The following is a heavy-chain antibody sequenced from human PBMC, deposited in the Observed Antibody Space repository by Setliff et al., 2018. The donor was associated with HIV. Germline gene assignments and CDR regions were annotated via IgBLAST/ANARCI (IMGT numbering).Heavy chain of an antibody. V-gene: IGHV3-64*01. D-gene: IGHD6-13*01. CDR3: AKDSGIARRPFDY. CDR1: GFTFITHA. Sequence: GGSLRLSCAASGFTFITHAMYWVRQAPGKGLEFVSGITHNGGSTYYTNSVKGRFTISRDNSKSTLFLQMGSLRADDTAVYYCAKDSGIARRPFDYWGQGTLVTVSS. J-gene: IGHJ4*02. CDR2: ITHNGGST.